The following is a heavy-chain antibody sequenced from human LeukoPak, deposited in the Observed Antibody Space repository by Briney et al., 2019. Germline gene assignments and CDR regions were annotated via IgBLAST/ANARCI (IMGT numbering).Heavy chain of an antibody. CDR3: ARAPSEIGGYYPEYFRH. CDR1: GFTFSSYW. Sequence: GRSLRLSCAASGFTFSSYWMHWVRHAPGKGLVWVSRIKSDGNTNYADSVKGRFTISRDNAKNTVSLQMNSLRAEDTGVYYCARAPSEIGGYYPEYFRHWGQGTLVTVSS. D-gene: IGHD3-22*01. J-gene: IGHJ1*01. V-gene: IGHV3-74*01. CDR2: IKSDGNT.